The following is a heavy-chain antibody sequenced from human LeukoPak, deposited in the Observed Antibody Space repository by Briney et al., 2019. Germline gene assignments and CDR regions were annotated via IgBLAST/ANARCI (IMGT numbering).Heavy chain of an antibody. CDR1: GFTFSSHW. Sequence: GGSLRLSCAASGFTFSSHWMHWVRQDPGKGLLWVSRINNDGTITSYADSVQGRFTISRDNAKNTLYLLINSLRAEDTAVYYCARDYYYGSGSYYNFDYWGQGTLVTVSS. CDR2: INNDGTIT. V-gene: IGHV3-74*01. J-gene: IGHJ4*02. D-gene: IGHD3-10*01. CDR3: ARDYYYGSGSYYNFDY.